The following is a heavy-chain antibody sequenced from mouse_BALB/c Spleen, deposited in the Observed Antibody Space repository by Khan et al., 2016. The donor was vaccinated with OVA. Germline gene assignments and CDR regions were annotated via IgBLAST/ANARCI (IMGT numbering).Heavy chain of an antibody. CDR2: ISYSGST. J-gene: IGHJ4*01. CDR3: AREGSRYNYAMDY. D-gene: IGHD1-1*01. CDR1: GYSITSDYA. V-gene: IGHV3-2*02. Sequence: VQLKESGPGLVKPSQSLSLTCTVTGYSITSDYAWNWIRQFPGNKLEWMGYISYSGSTNYNPALKSRISITRDTSKNQFFLQLNSVTNKDTATYYCAREGSRYNYAMDYWGQGTSVTGSS.